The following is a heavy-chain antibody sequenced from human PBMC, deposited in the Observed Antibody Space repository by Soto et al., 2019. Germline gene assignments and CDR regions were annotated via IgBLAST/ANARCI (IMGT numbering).Heavy chain of an antibody. V-gene: IGHV3-48*01. D-gene: IGHD3-10*01. CDR1: GFTFSSYS. CDR2: ISSSSSTI. Sequence: EVQLVESGGGLVQPGGSLRLSCAASGFTFSSYSMNWVRQAPGKGLEWVSYISSSSSTIYYADSVKGRFTISRDNAKNSLYLQMNSRRAEDTAVYYCARVRYYYGSGIPIPISYYYYMDVWGKGTTVTVSS. CDR3: ARVRYYYGSGIPIPISYYYYMDV. J-gene: IGHJ6*03.